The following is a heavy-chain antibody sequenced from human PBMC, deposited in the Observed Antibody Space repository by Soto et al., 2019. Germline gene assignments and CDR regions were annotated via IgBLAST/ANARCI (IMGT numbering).Heavy chain of an antibody. CDR2: ISGSGGST. CDR1: GFTFLLYA. V-gene: IGHV3-23*01. CDR3: AKDRLRGDPGDY. D-gene: IGHD3-16*01. J-gene: IGHJ4*02. Sequence: GGSLRLSCAASGFTFLLYAMSWVRQAPGKGLEWVSAISGSGGSTYYADSVKGRFTISRDNSKNTLYLQMNSLRAEDRAVYYCAKDRLRGDPGDYWGQGTLVTVSS.